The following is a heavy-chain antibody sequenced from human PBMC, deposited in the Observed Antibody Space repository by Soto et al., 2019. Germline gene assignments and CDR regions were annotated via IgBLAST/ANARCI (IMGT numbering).Heavy chain of an antibody. Sequence: KGLEWIGYIYYSGSTNYNPSLKSRVTISVDTSKNQFSLKLSSVTAADTVFFQAEDCMRFLLAVSAFLLKRTTDL. CDR3: EDCMRFLLAVSAFLLKRTTDL. V-gene: IGHV4-59*01. J-gene: IGHJ2*01. CDR2: IYYSGST. D-gene: IGHD3-3*01.